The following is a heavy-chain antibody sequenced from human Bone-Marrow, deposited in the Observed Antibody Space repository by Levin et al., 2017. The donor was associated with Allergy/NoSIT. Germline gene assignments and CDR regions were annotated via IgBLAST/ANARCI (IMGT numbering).Heavy chain of an antibody. J-gene: IGHJ5*02. CDR2: ISHSGTT. Sequence: PSQTLSLTCTVSGDSIRSINYWSWVRQPPGKGLEWIGEISHSGTTKYRSSLESRVTISLDTSKNQLSLELTSVTAADTAVYYCARDIRDGTCLDTWGQGILVTVSS. V-gene: IGHV4-4*02. CDR3: ARDIRDGTCLDT. CDR1: GDSIRSINY. D-gene: IGHD1-14*01.